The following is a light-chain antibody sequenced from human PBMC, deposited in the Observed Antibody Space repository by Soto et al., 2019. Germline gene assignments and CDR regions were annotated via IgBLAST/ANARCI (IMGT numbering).Light chain of an antibody. V-gene: IGLV2-14*01. CDR1: SSDVGGYNY. Sequence: QSALTQPASVSGSPGQSITISCTGTSSDVGGYNYVSWYQQHPGKAPKLMIYGVNNRPSGVSNRFSGSKSGNTASLTISGLQAEDEADYYCSSYTSSSTLVCGTGTKVTVL. CDR3: SSYTSSSTLV. J-gene: IGLJ1*01. CDR2: GVN.